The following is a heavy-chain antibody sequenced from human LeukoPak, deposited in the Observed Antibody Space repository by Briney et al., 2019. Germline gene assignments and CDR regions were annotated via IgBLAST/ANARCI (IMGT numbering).Heavy chain of an antibody. D-gene: IGHD3-3*01. Sequence: SETLSPTCAVSGGSISSSNWWSWVRQPPGKGLEWIGEIYHSGSTNYNPSLKSRVTISVDKSKNQFSLKLSSVTAADTAVYYCARHGRRRITIFGVAESYYMDVWGKGTTVTVSS. J-gene: IGHJ6*03. CDR1: GGSISSSNW. V-gene: IGHV4-4*02. CDR2: IYHSGST. CDR3: ARHGRRRITIFGVAESYYMDV.